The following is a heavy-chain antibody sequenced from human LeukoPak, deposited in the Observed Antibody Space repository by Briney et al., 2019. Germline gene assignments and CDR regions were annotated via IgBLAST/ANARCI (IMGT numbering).Heavy chain of an antibody. CDR3: ARVEEARIAAASTVDY. Sequence: PSETLSLTCTVSGVSVSSGSYYWSWIRQPPGKGLEWIGYIYYSGSTNYNPSLKSRVTISVDTSKNQFSLKLSSVTAADTAVYYCARVEEARIAAASTVDYWGQGTLVTVSS. CDR1: GVSVSSGSYY. J-gene: IGHJ4*02. CDR2: IYYSGST. V-gene: IGHV4-61*01. D-gene: IGHD6-13*01.